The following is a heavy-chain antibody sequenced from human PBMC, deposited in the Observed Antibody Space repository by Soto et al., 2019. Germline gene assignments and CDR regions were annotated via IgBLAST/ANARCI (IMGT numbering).Heavy chain of an antibody. CDR2: ASAYNGNT. CDR1: GYTFTSYG. J-gene: IGHJ5*02. D-gene: IGHD2-21*02. Sequence: ASVKVSCKASGYTFTSYGISWVRQAPGQGLEWMGWASAYNGNTNYAQKLQGRVTMTTDTSTSTAYMELRSLRSDDTAVYYCARENAVVTPMGNWFDPWGQGTLVTVSS. CDR3: ARENAVVTPMGNWFDP. V-gene: IGHV1-18*01.